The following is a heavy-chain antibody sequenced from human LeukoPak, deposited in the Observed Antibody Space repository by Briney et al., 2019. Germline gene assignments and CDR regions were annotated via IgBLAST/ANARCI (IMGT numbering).Heavy chain of an antibody. CDR1: GGSISSYY. CDR3: ARHYYGSGSYTDY. CDR2: IYYSGSI. J-gene: IGHJ4*02. Sequence: PSETLSLTCTVSGGSISSYYWGWIRQPPGKGLEWIGGIYYSGSIYDNPSLKSRVTLSVDMSKSQFSLKLTSVTAADTAVYYCARHYYGSGSYTDYWGQGSQVTVSS. V-gene: IGHV4-39*01. D-gene: IGHD3-10*01.